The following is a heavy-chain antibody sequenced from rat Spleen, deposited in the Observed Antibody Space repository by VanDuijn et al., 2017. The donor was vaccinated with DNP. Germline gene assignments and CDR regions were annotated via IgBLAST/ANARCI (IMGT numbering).Heavy chain of an antibody. Sequence: EVQLVESGGDLVQPGRSLKLLCAASGFTFSDYYMAWIRQAPTKGLEWVAYIRYDGGSTKYGDSVKGRFTIYRDNAKNTLYLQMNSLRSEDMATYYCARWNSGHFDYWGQGVMVPVSA. V-gene: IGHV5-22*01. CDR3: ARWNSGHFDY. D-gene: IGHD4-3*01. CDR1: GFTFSDYY. CDR2: IRYDGGST. J-gene: IGHJ2*01.